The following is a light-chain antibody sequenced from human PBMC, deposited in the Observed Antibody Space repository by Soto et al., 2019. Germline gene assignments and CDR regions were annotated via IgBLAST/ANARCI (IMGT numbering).Light chain of an antibody. V-gene: IGKV1-5*03. Sequence: DIQMTQSPSTLSASVGDRVTITCRASQSISDSLAWYQQKPGKAPKLLIYEASSLKSGVPSRFRGSRSGTEYTLTISSLQPDDFATDYCQQYNGYWTFGQGTKVEIK. CDR3: QQYNGYWT. J-gene: IGKJ1*01. CDR1: QSISDS. CDR2: EAS.